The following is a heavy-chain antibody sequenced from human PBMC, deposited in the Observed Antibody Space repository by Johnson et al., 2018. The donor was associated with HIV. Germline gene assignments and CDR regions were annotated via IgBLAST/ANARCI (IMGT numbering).Heavy chain of an antibody. D-gene: IGHD1-26*01. CDR2: ISYDGSNT. Sequence: QVQLVESGGGVVQPGRSLRLSCAASGFTFSAYGIHWVRQAPGKGLEWVAVISYDGSNTYYADSVKGRFTISRANSKNTLYLQMNNLRPEDTALYYCARAPSVGADDAFDIWGQGTMVTVSS. J-gene: IGHJ3*02. CDR3: ARAPSVGADDAFDI. CDR1: GFTFSAYG. V-gene: IGHV3-30*03.